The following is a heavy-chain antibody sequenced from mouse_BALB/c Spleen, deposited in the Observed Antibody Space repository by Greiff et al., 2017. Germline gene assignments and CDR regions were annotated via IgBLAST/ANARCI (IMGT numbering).Heavy chain of an antibody. V-gene: IGHV5-4*02. CDR3: ARDITTAGFAY. Sequence: EVKVVESGGGLVKPGGSLKLSCAASGFTFSDYYMYWVRQTPEKRLEWVATISDGGSYTYYPDSVKGRFTISRDNAKNNLYLQMSSLKSEDTAMYYCARDITTAGFAYWGQGTLVTVSA. CDR1: GFTFSDYY. D-gene: IGHD1-2*01. CDR2: ISDGGSYT. J-gene: IGHJ3*01.